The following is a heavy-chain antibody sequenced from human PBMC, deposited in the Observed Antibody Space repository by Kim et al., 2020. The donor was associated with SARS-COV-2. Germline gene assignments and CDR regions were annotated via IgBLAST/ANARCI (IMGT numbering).Heavy chain of an antibody. J-gene: IGHJ2*01. V-gene: IGHV3-33*01. CDR2: MWYDGINE. Sequence: GGSLRLSCAASGFTLRKYGMHWVRQAPGKGLEWVAFMWYDGINEDYADSVKGRFTISRDNSKNTLFLQMNTLRAEDTAVYYCARDKGYNPNWYFDLWGRGTLVTVSS. CDR1: GFTLRKYG. CDR3: ARDKGYNPNWYFDL. D-gene: IGHD1-1*01.